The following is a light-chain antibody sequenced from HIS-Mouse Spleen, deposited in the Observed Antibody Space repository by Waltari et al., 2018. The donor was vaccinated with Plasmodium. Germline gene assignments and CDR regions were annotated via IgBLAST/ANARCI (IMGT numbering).Light chain of an antibody. J-gene: IGLJ2*01. Sequence: QSALTQPASVSGSPGQSITTSCTEPSSDVGSYNLVSWYQQHPGKAPKLMIYEGSKRPSGVSNRFSGSKSGNTASLTISGLQAEDEADYYCCSYAGSRMVFGGGTKLTVL. CDR1: SSDVGSYNL. V-gene: IGLV2-23*01. CDR3: CSYAGSRMV. CDR2: EGS.